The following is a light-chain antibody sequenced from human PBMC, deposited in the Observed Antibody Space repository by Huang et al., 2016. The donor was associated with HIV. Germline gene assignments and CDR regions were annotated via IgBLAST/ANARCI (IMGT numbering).Light chain of an antibody. CDR3: QQYNNWPPWT. V-gene: IGKV3-15*01. CDR1: QSVNNK. J-gene: IGKJ1*01. Sequence: EVVMTQSPVTLSVSPGERATLSCRANQSVNNKLAWFQQKPGQAPRLLIHDASIRATGIPDRFSGSGSGTEFTLTISSLQSEDFAVYYCQQYNNWPPWT. CDR2: DAS.